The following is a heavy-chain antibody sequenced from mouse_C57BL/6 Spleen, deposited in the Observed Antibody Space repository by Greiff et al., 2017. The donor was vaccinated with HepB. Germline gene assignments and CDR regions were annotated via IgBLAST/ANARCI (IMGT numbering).Heavy chain of an antibody. J-gene: IGHJ3*01. CDR3: ARRELGGGFAY. Sequence: QVQLQQPGAELVMPGASVKLSCKASGYTFTSYWMHWVKQRPGQGLEWIGEIDPSDSYTNYNQKFKGKSTLTVDKSSSTSYMQLSSLTSEDSAVYYFARRELGGGFAYWGQGTLVTVSA. V-gene: IGHV1-69*01. D-gene: IGHD4-1*01. CDR2: IDPSDSYT. CDR1: GYTFTSYW.